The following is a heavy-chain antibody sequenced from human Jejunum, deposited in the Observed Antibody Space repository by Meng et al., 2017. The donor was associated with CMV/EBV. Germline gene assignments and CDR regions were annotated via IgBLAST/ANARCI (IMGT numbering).Heavy chain of an antibody. V-gene: IGHV4-4*07. CDR1: GGSFPTYY. J-gene: IGHJ4*02. D-gene: IGHD3-16*01. CDR2: IITSGST. CDR3: AKGYGNSFEY. Sequence: QVQLQASGPGVGKLSETLSLACHVSGGSFPTYYWSWIRQHAGKGLEWIGRIITSGSTNYNPSLRSRVIMSVDTSKNQFFLKLRSVTAADTAVYFCAKGYGNSFEYWGQGSLVTVSS.